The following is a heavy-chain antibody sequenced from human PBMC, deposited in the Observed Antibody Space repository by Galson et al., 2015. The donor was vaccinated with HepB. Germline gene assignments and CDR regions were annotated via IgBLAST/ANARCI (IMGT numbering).Heavy chain of an antibody. Sequence: SLRLSCAAAGFTLSRHAMHWVRQAPGKGLEWVADISYDGSNKDYADSVKGRFTISRDNSKNTLYLQMNSLRAEDTAVYYCAGGVVDTAMVGDYFDYWGQGTLVTVSS. CDR1: GFTLSRHA. CDR3: AGGVVDTAMVGDYFDY. V-gene: IGHV3-30*04. J-gene: IGHJ4*02. CDR2: ISYDGSNK. D-gene: IGHD5-18*01.